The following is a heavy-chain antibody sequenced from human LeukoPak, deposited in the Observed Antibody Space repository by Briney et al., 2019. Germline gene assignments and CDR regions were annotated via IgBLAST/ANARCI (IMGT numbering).Heavy chain of an antibody. Sequence: PSETLSLTCAVYGGALSGYYWTWIRQTPGKGLEWIGGINYRGNTNYKRSLKSRATIAAGTYKNPFSLRLTSVNPADPAVYYCARRGTAYCRGGNCYSDKYFDYWGQGTRVTVSS. CDR2: INYRGNT. V-gene: IGHV4-34*01. D-gene: IGHD2-15*01. J-gene: IGHJ4*02. CDR3: ARRGTAYCRGGNCYSDKYFDY. CDR1: GGALSGYY.